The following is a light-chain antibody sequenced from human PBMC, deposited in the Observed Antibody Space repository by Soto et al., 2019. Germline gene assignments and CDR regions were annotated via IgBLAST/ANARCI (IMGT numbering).Light chain of an antibody. CDR2: AAS. J-gene: IGKJ4*01. CDR3: QQSYSTPRT. CDR1: QSISRH. V-gene: IGKV1-39*01. Sequence: DIQVAQSPSSLSASVGDRVTITCRASQSISRHLHWYQQKPGKAPKLLIYAASSLQSGVPSRFSGSGSGTDFTLTISSLQPEDFATYYCQQSYSTPRTFGGGTKVEIK.